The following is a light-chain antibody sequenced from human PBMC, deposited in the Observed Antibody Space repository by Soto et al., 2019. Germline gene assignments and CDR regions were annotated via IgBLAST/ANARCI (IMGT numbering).Light chain of an antibody. J-gene: IGLJ3*02. CDR3: LLYYGGAHGV. CDR2: NTN. Sequence: QAVVTQEPSLTVSPGGTVTLTCGSSTGAVSSGYYPNWFQQKPGQAPRALIYNTNNKHSWTPARFSGSLLGGKAALTLSGVQPEDEAEYYCLLYYGGAHGVFGGGTKVTVL. CDR1: TGAVSSGYY. V-gene: IGLV7-43*01.